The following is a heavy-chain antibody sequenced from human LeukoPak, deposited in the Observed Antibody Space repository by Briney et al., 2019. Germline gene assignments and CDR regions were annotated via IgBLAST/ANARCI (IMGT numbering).Heavy chain of an antibody. CDR3: ARAPYDSSGYFDY. D-gene: IGHD3-22*01. V-gene: IGHV4-38-2*02. J-gene: IGHJ4*02. CDR1: GYSISSGYY. CDR2: IYHSGST. Sequence: SETLSLTCTVSGYSISSGYYWGWIRPPPGKGLEWIGSIYHSGSTYYNPSLKSRVTISVDTSKNQFSLKLSSVTAADTAVYYCARAPYDSSGYFDYWGQGTLVTVSS.